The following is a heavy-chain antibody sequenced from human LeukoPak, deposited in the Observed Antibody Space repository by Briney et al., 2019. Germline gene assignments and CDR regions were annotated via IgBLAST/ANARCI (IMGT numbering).Heavy chain of an antibody. V-gene: IGHV1-46*01. CDR1: GYTFTSYY. D-gene: IGHD3-3*01. CDR3: ARATVFGVVPRGWFDP. Sequence: GASVKVSCKASGYTFTSYYMHWVRQAPGQGLEWMGIINPSGGSTSYAQKFQGRVTMTRDTSTSTVYMELSSLRSEDTAVYYCARATVFGVVPRGWFDPWGQGTLVTVSS. CDR2: INPSGGST. J-gene: IGHJ5*02.